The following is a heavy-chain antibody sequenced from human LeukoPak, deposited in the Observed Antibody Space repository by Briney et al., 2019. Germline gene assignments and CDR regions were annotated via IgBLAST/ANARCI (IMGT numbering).Heavy chain of an antibody. CDR3: AKGDGCNDLPPY. V-gene: IGHV3-23*01. Sequence: GSLRLSCAASGFTFSSYAMSWVRQAPGNGLEWVSAISGSGGSTYYADSVKGRFTISRDNSKNTLYLQMNSLRAEDTAVYYCAKGDGCNDLPPYWGQGTLVTVSS. D-gene: IGHD5-24*01. CDR2: ISGSGGST. CDR1: GFTFSSYA. J-gene: IGHJ4*02.